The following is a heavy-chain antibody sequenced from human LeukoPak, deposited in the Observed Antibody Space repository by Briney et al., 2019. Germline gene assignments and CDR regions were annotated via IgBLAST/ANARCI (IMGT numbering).Heavy chain of an antibody. D-gene: IGHD3-16*01. CDR1: GGAFSSYA. CDR3: ARDSYCDYVWRY. V-gene: IGHV1-69*01. CDR2: VIPIFGTA. J-gene: IGHJ4*02. Sequence: ASVKVSCTASGGAFSSYAISWVRQAPGPGIEWMGGVIPIFGTANYAQKFHGRVTITADESTSTAYMELSSLRSEDTGVYFCARDSYCDYVWRYWGQGTLVTVSS.